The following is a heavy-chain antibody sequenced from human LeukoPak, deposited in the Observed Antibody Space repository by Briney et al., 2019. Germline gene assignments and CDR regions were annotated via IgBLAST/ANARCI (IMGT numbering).Heavy chain of an antibody. CDR3: ARTSSTVATFVYFDY. CDR1: GGSFSGYY. J-gene: IGHJ4*02. D-gene: IGHD1-1*01. V-gene: IGHV4-34*01. Sequence: PSETLSLTCAVYGGSFSGYYWSWIRQPPGKGLEWIGEINHSGSTNYNPSLKSRVTISVDTSKNQLSLKLSSVTAADTAVYYCARTSSTVATFVYFDYWGQGTLVTVSS. CDR2: INHSGST.